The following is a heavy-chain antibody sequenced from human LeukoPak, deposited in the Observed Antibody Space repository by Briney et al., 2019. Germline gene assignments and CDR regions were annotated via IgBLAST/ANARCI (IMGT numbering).Heavy chain of an antibody. Sequence: SVKVSCKASGGTFSSYAISWVRQAPGQGLEWMGGIIPIFGTANYAQKFQGRVTITADESTSTAYMELSSLRSEETAVYYCARRVGATGAFDIWGQGTMVTVSS. J-gene: IGHJ3*02. CDR3: ARRVGATGAFDI. D-gene: IGHD1-26*01. CDR2: IIPIFGTA. V-gene: IGHV1-69*13. CDR1: GGTFSSYA.